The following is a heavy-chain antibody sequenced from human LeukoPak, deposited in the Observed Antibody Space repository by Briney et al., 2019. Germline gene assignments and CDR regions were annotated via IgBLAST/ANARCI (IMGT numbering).Heavy chain of an antibody. CDR1: GFTFSSYW. J-gene: IGHJ4*02. V-gene: IGHV3-7*01. Sequence: PGGSLRLPCAASGFTFSSYWMSWVRQAPGKGLEWVANIKQDGSEKYYVDSVKGRFTISRDNAKNSLYLQMNSLRAADTAVYYCARDSGSYYYFDYWGQGTLVTVSS. CDR2: IKQDGSEK. D-gene: IGHD1-26*01. CDR3: ARDSGSYYYFDY.